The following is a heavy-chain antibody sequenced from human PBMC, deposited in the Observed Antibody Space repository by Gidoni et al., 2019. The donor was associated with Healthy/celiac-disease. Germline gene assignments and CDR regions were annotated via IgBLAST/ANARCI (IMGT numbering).Heavy chain of an antibody. CDR2: ISSNGGST. V-gene: IGHV3-64D*06. D-gene: IGHD3-10*01. CDR3: VKAGGFGEGDVDY. J-gene: IGHJ4*02. CDR1: GFTFSSYA. Sequence: EVQLVESGGGVVQPGGALRLSCSASGFTFSSYAMHWVRQAPGKGLEYVSAISSNGGSTYYADSVKGRFTISRDNSKNTLYLQMSSLRAEDTAVYYCVKAGGFGEGDVDYWGQGTLVTVSS.